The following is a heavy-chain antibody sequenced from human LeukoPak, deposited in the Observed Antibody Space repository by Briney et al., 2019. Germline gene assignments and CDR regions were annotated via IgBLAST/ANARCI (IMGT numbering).Heavy chain of an antibody. Sequence: GGSLRLSCAASGFTFSSYWMNWVRQAPGKGLEWVANIKQDGSERYYVDSVKGRFTISRDNTKKSLYLQMNTLRAEDTAVYYCARDLAGPPQEAFDIWGQGTMVTVSS. CDR1: GFTFSSYW. CDR3: ARDLAGPPQEAFDI. J-gene: IGHJ3*02. V-gene: IGHV3-7*01. CDR2: IKQDGSER.